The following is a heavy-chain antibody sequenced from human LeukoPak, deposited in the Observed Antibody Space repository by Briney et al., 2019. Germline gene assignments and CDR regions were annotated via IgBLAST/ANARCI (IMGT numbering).Heavy chain of an antibody. Sequence: GGSLRLSCAASGFTFSSYVMHWVRQAPGKGLEWVAFIRYDGSNKYYADSVKGRFTISRDNSKNTLYLQMNSLRAEDTAVYYCAKDYIVLMVYAIRREYYFDYWGQGTLVTVSS. J-gene: IGHJ4*02. CDR3: AKDYIVLMVYAIRREYYFDY. D-gene: IGHD2-8*01. CDR1: GFTFSSYV. V-gene: IGHV3-30*02. CDR2: IRYDGSNK.